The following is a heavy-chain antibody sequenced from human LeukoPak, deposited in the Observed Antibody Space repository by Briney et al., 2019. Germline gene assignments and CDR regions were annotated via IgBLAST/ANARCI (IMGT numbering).Heavy chain of an antibody. CDR3: AKGHNYGGNDHDAFDI. CDR2: ISYDGSNK. J-gene: IGHJ3*02. CDR1: GFTFSSYG. Sequence: GGSLRLSCAASGFTFSSYGMHWVRQAPGKGLEWVAVISYDGSNKYYADSVKGRFTISRDNSKNTLYLQMNSLRAEDTAVYYCAKGHNYGGNDHDAFDIWGQGTMVTVSS. V-gene: IGHV3-30*18. D-gene: IGHD4-23*01.